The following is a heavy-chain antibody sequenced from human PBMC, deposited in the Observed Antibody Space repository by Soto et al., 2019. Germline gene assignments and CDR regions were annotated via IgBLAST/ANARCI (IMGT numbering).Heavy chain of an antibody. V-gene: IGHV3-33*01. J-gene: IGHJ4*02. Sequence: GGSLRLSCAASGFTFSSFGMHWVRQAPGKGLEWVAVIWYDGSKKYYADSVNGRFTISRDSPKNTLYLQMNSLRVEDTVVYYCARDIGYSGYDLDYWGQGTLVTVSS. D-gene: IGHD5-12*01. CDR3: ARDIGYSGYDLDY. CDR2: IWYDGSKK. CDR1: GFTFSSFG.